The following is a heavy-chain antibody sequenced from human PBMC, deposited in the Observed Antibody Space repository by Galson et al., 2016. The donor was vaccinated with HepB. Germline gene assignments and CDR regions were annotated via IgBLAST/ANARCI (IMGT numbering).Heavy chain of an antibody. D-gene: IGHD3-10*01. Sequence: QSGAEVKKAGESLRISCSASGYTFTYYWITWVRQMPGKGLEWIGRIDPRDSNAKYSPSFQGHVTLSVDNSINTAYLQWRTLKASDTAIYYCARIPGRDWFDPWGQGTLVTVSA. V-gene: IGHV5-10-1*01. CDR1: GYTFTYYW. CDR2: IDPRDSNA. CDR3: ARIPGRDWFDP. J-gene: IGHJ5*02.